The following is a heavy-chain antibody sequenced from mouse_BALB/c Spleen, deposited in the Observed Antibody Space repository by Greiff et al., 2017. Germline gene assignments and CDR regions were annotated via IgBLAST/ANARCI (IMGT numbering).Heavy chain of an antibody. CDR2: IYPGSGNT. CDR3: ARTLRYDGDYYFDY. D-gene: IGHD2-14*01. Sequence: QVQLQQSGAELARPGASVKLSCKASGYTFTDYYINWVKQRTGQGLEWIGEIYPGSGNTYYNEKFKGKATLTADKSSSTAYMQLSSLTSEDSAVYFCARTLRYDGDYYFDYWGQGTTLTVSS. CDR1: GYTFTDYY. J-gene: IGHJ2*01. V-gene: IGHV1-77*01.